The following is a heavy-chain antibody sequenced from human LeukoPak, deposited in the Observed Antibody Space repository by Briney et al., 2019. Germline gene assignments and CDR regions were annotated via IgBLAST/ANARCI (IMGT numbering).Heavy chain of an antibody. CDR2: ISDSGGST. Sequence: GGSLRLSCAASGFTFSSYVMSWVRQAPGKGLEWVSAISDSGGSTYYADSVKGRFTISRDNSKNTLNLQMNSLRAEDTAVYYCAKGSSSSRPYYFDYWGQGTLVTVSS. CDR1: GFTFSSYV. D-gene: IGHD2-2*01. J-gene: IGHJ4*02. V-gene: IGHV3-23*01. CDR3: AKGSSSSRPYYFDY.